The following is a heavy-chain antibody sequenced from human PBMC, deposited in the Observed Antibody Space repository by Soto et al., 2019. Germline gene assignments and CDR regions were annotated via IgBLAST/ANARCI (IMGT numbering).Heavy chain of an antibody. J-gene: IGHJ3*02. CDR3: ARDGQYRTDGFDI. D-gene: IGHD5-12*01. Sequence: EAQLLESGGELIQPGGSLRLSCAASGFTYSSHGMSWVRQAPGKGLEWIAGLSRGGGSTYYADSVKGRFTISRDNSKNKLDMIMNILRVDDTALYYCARDGQYRTDGFDIWGQGTMVTVSS. V-gene: IGHV3-23*01. CDR1: GFTYSSHG. CDR2: LSRGGGST.